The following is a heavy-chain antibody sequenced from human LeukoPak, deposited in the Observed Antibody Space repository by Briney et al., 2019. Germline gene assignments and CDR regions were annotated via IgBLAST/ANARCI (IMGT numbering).Heavy chain of an antibody. CDR2: ISSSSNYI. V-gene: IGHV3-21*04. CDR1: GFTFGSYG. D-gene: IGHD4/OR15-4a*01. CDR3: ARRAGAYSHPYDY. J-gene: IGHJ4*02. Sequence: PGGSLRLSCAASGFTFGSYGMNWVRQAPGKGLEWVSSISSSSNYIYYADSLKGRFTISRDNSKNTLYLQMNSLRAEDTAVYYCARRAGAYSHPYDYWGQGTLVTVSS.